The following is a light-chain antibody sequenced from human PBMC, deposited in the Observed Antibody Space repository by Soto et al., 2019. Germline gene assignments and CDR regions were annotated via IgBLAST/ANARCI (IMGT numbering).Light chain of an antibody. CDR3: GSYTNTTTS. Sequence: QSVLAQPASVSGSPGQSITISCTGTSSDIGIFNYVSWYQQHPGKAPKLMIYDVSNRPSGVSDRFSGSKSGNTASLTISGLQTEDEAGYYCGSYTNTTTSFATGTRSPS. V-gene: IGLV2-14*01. CDR2: DVS. J-gene: IGLJ1*01. CDR1: SSDIGIFNY.